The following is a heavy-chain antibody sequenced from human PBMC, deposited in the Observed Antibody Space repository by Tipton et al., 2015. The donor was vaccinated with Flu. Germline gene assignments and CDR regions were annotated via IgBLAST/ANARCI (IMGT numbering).Heavy chain of an antibody. Sequence: SLRLSCAASGFTFSSYAMIWVRQAPGKGLEWVSSISGRGTDTYYGDSVKGRFTVSRDNSKNTLYLQMNSLRAEDTAVYYCAKDTRQGIRPYYFDYWGQGTLVTVSS. CDR3: AKDTRQGIRPYYFDY. D-gene: IGHD5-18*01. V-gene: IGHV3-23*01. J-gene: IGHJ4*02. CDR2: ISGRGTDT. CDR1: GFTFSSYA.